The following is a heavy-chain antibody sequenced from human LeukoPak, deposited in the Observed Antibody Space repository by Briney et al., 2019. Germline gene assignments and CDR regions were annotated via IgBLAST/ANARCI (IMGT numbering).Heavy chain of an antibody. D-gene: IGHD3-16*01. Sequence: SGGSLRLSCAASGFSFSTYGMHWVRQAPGKGLEWVALIWNGGTNTYYADSVKGRFTISRDNSKNTLYLQMNSLRAEDTAVSYCAGDTPPGGDYYFDYWGQGTLVIVSS. CDR3: AGDTPPGGDYYFDY. V-gene: IGHV3-33*01. CDR1: GFSFSTYG. J-gene: IGHJ4*02. CDR2: IWNGGTNT.